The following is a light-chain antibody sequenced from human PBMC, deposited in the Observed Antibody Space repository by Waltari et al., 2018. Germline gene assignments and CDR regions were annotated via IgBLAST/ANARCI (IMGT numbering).Light chain of an antibody. Sequence: DIQMTQSPSSLSASVRDKVTITCRASQSISNYVNSYQNKPGKAPTLLIYGASSLQRGVPTSFSGSAAGTDFTLTISSLRPEDFATYYRQQTCSTPRTFGQGTKVEIK. J-gene: IGKJ1*01. CDR3: QQTCSTPRT. V-gene: IGKV1-39*01. CDR2: GAS. CDR1: QSISNY.